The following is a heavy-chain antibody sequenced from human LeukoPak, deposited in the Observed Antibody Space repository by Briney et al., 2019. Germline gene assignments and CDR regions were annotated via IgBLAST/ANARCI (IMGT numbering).Heavy chain of an antibody. D-gene: IGHD5-24*01. V-gene: IGHV3-30*02. J-gene: IGHJ4*02. CDR3: AKGVHGYLQAPLDY. CDR1: GFTFSNYA. Sequence: GGSLRLSCAASGFTFSNYAMHWVRQAPGKGLQWVAIIHFDGNNRFYAESLKGRFTISRDNSQETVSLQMDSLRVEDTAVYYCAKGVHGYLQAPLDYWGQGTRVTVSS. CDR2: IHFDGNNR.